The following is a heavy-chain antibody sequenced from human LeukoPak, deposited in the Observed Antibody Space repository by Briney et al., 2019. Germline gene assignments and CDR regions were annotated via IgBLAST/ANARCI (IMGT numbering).Heavy chain of an antibody. J-gene: IGHJ6*03. Sequence: GGSLRLSCAASGFTFSSYAMHWVRQAPGKGLEWMGGFDPEDGETIYAQKFQGRVTMTEDTSTDTAYMELSSLRSEDTAVYYCATLPPGSPTGYYYYYMDVWGKGTTVTVSS. CDR2: FDPEDGET. CDR3: ATLPPGSPTGYYYYYMDV. CDR1: GFTFSSYA. D-gene: IGHD3-10*01. V-gene: IGHV1-24*01.